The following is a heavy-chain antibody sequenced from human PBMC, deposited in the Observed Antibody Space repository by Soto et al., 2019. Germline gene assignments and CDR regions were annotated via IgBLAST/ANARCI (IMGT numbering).Heavy chain of an antibody. D-gene: IGHD7-27*01. CDR1: GGAIGSGGYY. V-gene: IGHV4-31*03. CDR2: IYYSGST. CDR3: ARVGTSYARRGLDV. J-gene: IGHJ6*02. Sequence: SETLSLTCNVSGGAIGSGGYYWCWIRQHPGKGLEWMGYIYYSGSTYYNPSLKSRVSISIDTSKNQFSLELISVTAADTAVYYCARVGTSYARRGLDVWGQGTTVTVSS.